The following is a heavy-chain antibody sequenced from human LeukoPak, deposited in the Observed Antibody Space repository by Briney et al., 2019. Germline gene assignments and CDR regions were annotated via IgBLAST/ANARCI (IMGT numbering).Heavy chain of an antibody. D-gene: IGHD1-1*01. CDR2: IYSSGST. J-gene: IGHJ3*02. CDR1: GGSAPSYY. Sequence: SETLSLTCTVSGGSAPSYYWSWIRQPAGRGLEWIGRIYSSGSTNYNPSLKSRATISVDTSKNQFSLKLSSVTAADTAVYYCARGWNHGDDGFDIWGQGTMVTVSS. CDR3: ARGWNHGDDGFDI. V-gene: IGHV4-4*07.